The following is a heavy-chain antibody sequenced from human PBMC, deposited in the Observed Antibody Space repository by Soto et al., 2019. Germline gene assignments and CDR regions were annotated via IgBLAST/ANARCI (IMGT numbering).Heavy chain of an antibody. CDR3: AREWENVIVVPGLFDP. CDR1: GGTLSSAA. V-gene: IGHV1-69*13. Sequence: SVKVSCKASGGTLSSAAISWVRQAPGQGLEWMGGIIPVFGIANYAQKFQGRVSITADESTSTAHMELSSLTSEDTAVYYCAREWENVIVVPGLFDPWGQGTLVTVSS. D-gene: IGHD3-22*01. J-gene: IGHJ5*02. CDR2: IIPVFGIA.